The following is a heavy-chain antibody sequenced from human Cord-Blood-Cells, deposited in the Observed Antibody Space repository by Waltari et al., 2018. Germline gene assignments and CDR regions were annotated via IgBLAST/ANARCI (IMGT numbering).Heavy chain of an antibody. CDR1: GVTFSSKA. V-gene: IGHV3-30-3*01. CDR2: ISYDGSNK. D-gene: IGHD1-26*01. Sequence: QVQLVASGGGGVQHGRSLRITWAAAGVTFSSKATTGARQAPGKGLEWVAVISYDGSNKYYADSVNGRFTISRDNSKNTLYLQMNSLRAEDTAVYYCARDRIVGATAFDIWGQGTMVTVSS. J-gene: IGHJ3*02. CDR3: ARDRIVGATAFDI.